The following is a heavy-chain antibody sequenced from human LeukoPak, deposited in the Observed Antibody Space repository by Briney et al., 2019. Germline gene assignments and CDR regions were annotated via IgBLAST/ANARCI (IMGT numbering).Heavy chain of an antibody. Sequence: SETLSLTCTVSGGSISSYYWSWIWQPAGKGLEWIGRIDTSGSTNYNPSLRGRVTMSLDTSKNQFSLKLSSVTAAGTAVYYCATMYWNTYIFDYWGQGTLVTVSS. CDR1: GGSISSYY. CDR2: IDTSGST. V-gene: IGHV4-4*07. D-gene: IGHD1/OR15-1a*01. J-gene: IGHJ4*02. CDR3: ATMYWNTYIFDY.